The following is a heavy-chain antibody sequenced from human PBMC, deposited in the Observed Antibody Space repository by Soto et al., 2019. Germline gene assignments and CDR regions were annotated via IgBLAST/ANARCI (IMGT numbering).Heavy chain of an antibody. V-gene: IGHV1-69*02. CDR1: GGTFSSYT. CDR2: ILPILGIA. J-gene: IGHJ6*02. Sequence: QVQLVQSGAEVKKPGSSVKVSCKACGGTFSSYTINWVRQAPGLGLEWMGRILPILGIANYAQKFQGRVTITADKSTSTAYMELSSLELEDTAVYYCARIWGYCSGGSCYINYRYGMDVWGQGTTVTVSS. D-gene: IGHD2-15*01. CDR3: ARIWGYCSGGSCYINYRYGMDV.